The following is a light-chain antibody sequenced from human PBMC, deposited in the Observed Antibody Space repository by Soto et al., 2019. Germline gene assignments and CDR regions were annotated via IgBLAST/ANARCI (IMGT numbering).Light chain of an antibody. V-gene: IGLV2-23*02. CDR3: CSYAGSSTFVV. CDR2: EVT. Sequence: QSVLTQPASVSGSPGQSITISCTGTSSDVGSYNLVSWCQQYPGKAPKLMIYEVTKRPSGVSNRFSGSKSGNTASLTISGLQAEDEADYYCCSYAGSSTFVVFGGGTKVTVL. CDR1: SSDVGSYNL. J-gene: IGLJ2*01.